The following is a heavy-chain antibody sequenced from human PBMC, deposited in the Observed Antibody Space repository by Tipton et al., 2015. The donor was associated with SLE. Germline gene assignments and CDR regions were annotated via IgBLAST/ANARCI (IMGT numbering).Heavy chain of an antibody. CDR3: ARGLNFFDSSALDAFDI. CDR1: GGSFSDYF. V-gene: IGHV4-34*01. Sequence: LRLSCVVYGGSFSDYFWSWIRQPPGKGLEWIGEINHGGSTNHNSSLKSRVTLSVDTSKSQFSLRLSSVTAADTGVYYCARGLNFFDSSALDAFDIWGQGTLVTVSA. CDR2: INHGGST. J-gene: IGHJ3*02. D-gene: IGHD3-22*01.